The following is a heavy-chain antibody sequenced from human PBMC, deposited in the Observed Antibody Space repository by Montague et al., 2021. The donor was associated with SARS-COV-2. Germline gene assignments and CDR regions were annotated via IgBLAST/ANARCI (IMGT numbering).Heavy chain of an antibody. CDR1: GGSISGGGYY. V-gene: IGHV4-31*03. Sequence: TLSLTCTVSGGSISGGGYYWSWIRQHPGKGLEWIGYIYYSGSTYYNPSLKSRVTISVDTSKNQFSRKLSSVTAADTAVYYCAREIGGSTVTTGGFDYWGQGTLVTVSS. J-gene: IGHJ4*02. D-gene: IGHD4-17*01. CDR2: IYYSGST. CDR3: AREIGGSTVTTGGFDY.